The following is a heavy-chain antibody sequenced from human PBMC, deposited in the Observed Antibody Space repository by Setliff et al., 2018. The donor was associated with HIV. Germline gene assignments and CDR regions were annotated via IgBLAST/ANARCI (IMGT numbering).Heavy chain of an antibody. V-gene: IGHV4-30-4*01. D-gene: IGHD5-18*01. Sequence: PSETLSLTCTVSGGSISNSDHYWSWIRQSPGKGLEFIGYIHYNGSTYCNPSLKSRVTISVDTSKNQFSLRLTSVTAADTAVYYCARERSRGYTDPPRFDYWGQGTLVTVSS. J-gene: IGHJ4*02. CDR2: IHYNGST. CDR3: ARERSRGYTDPPRFDY. CDR1: GGSISNSDHY.